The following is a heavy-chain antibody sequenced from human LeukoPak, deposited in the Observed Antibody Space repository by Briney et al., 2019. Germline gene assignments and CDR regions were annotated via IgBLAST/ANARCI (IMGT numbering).Heavy chain of an antibody. D-gene: IGHD6-13*01. CDR3: AKVDRGDYSSSPVPYYNYYMNV. Sequence: GGSLRLSCAASGLTFSYYSMNWVRQAPGGGLEWVSCISSSSSLIFYSDSVRGRFTISRDNAKNLLYLHMNSLRVEDTAVYYCAKVDRGDYSSSPVPYYNYYMNVWGKGTTVTVSS. V-gene: IGHV3-21*01. CDR1: GLTFSYYS. CDR2: ISSSSSLI. J-gene: IGHJ6*03.